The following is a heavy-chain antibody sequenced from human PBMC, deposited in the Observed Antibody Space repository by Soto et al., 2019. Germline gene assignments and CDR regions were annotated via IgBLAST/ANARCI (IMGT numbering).Heavy chain of an antibody. D-gene: IGHD5-12*01. V-gene: IGHV4-59*08. Sequence: QVQLQESGPGLVKPSETLSLTCTVSGGSISSYYWSWIRQPPGKGLEWVGYIYYSGSTTYNPSLKSRLTISVDTSKNQFSLNLRSVTAADTAVYYCARLGRWLQALDSWGQGTLVTVSS. J-gene: IGHJ4*02. CDR1: GGSISSYY. CDR2: IYYSGST. CDR3: ARLGRWLQALDS.